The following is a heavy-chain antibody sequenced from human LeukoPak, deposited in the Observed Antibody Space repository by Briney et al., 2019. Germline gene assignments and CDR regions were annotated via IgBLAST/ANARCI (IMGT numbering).Heavy chain of an antibody. CDR2: INAGNGNT. V-gene: IGHV1-3*01. J-gene: IGHJ4*02. CDR1: GYTFTGYY. D-gene: IGHD1-26*01. CDR3: ARQGGGPYSGSPFDY. Sequence: ASVKVSCKASGYTFTGYYMHWVRQAPEQGLEWXXXINAGNGNTKXXQKXXXXVXITRDTSTSTSYMELSSLRSEDTAEYYCARQGGGPYSGSPFDYWGQGTLVTVSS.